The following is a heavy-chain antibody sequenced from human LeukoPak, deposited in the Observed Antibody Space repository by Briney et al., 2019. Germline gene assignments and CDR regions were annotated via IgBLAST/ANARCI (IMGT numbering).Heavy chain of an antibody. J-gene: IGHJ4*02. CDR2: ITSSSDYI. CDR3: ARARYYYDSNTYRQGPLFDY. CDR1: GFTLTSYN. V-gene: IGHV3-21*04. Sequence: GGSLRLSCAASGFTLTSYNMNWVRQAPGKGLEWVSSITSSSDYIYYADSVKGRFTVSRDNAKNSLYLQMNSLRAEDTAVYYCARARYYYDSNTYRQGPLFDYWGQGTLVTVSS. D-gene: IGHD3-22*01.